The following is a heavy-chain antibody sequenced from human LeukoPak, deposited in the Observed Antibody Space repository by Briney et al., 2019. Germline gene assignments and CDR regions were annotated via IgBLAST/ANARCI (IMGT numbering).Heavy chain of an antibody. J-gene: IGHJ4*02. V-gene: IGHV1-8*03. CDR3: ARGHRVTPLVY. D-gene: IGHD4-23*01. CDR1: GYTFTSYY. CDR2: MNPNSGNT. Sequence: ASVKVSCKASGYTFTSYYMHWVRQATGQGLEWMGWMNPNSGNTGYAQKFQGRVTITRNTSISTAYMELSSLRSEDTAVYYCARGHRVTPLVYWGQGTLVTVSS.